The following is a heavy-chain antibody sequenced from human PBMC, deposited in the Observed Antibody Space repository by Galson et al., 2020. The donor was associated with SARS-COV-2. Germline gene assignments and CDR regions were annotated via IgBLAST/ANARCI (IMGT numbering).Heavy chain of an antibody. CDR1: GGSISSGISS. V-gene: IGHV4-30-2*01. CDR2: IYLSGST. CDR3: ARGLPGAFDI. Sequence: SETLSLTCAVSGGSISSGISSWSWLRQQPGKDLEWIGYIYLSGSTYYNPSLKSRVTISLDTSKNQFSLNLTSVTAADTAVYYCARGLPGAFDIWGRGTMVTVSS. J-gene: IGHJ3*02.